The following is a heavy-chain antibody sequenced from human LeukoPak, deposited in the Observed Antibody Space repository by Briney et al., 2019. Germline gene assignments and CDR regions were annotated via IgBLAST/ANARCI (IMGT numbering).Heavy chain of an antibody. J-gene: IGHJ4*02. V-gene: IGHV3-48*03. CDR2: ISSSGGSI. CDR1: GFTFSSYE. Sequence: GGSLRLSCAASGFTFSSYEMNWVRQAPGKGLEWVSYISSSGGSIYYADSVKGRFTISRDNAKNSLYLQMNSLSAEDTAVYYCARALSGRHCDHWGQGTLVTVSS. CDR3: ARALSGRHCDH. D-gene: IGHD1-26*01.